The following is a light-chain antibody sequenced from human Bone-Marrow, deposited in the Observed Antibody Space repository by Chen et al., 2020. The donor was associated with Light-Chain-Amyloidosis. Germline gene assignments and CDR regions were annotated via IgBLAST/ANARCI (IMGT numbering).Light chain of an antibody. Sequence: SYELTQPPSVSVSPGQTASITCSGDKLGEKYTCWYQQKPGQSPLLGVYQDTKRPSGIPERFSGSNSGNTATLTISGAQAMDEADYYCQVWDSTTVVFGGGTKVTVL. V-gene: IGLV3-1*01. CDR2: QDT. CDR1: KLGEKY. J-gene: IGLJ2*01. CDR3: QVWDSTTVV.